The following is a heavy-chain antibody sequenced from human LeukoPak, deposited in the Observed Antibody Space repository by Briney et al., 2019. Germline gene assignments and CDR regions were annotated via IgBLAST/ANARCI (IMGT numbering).Heavy chain of an antibody. CDR1: GFTFSSYS. D-gene: IGHD6-6*01. J-gene: IGHJ6*02. V-gene: IGHV3-21*01. Sequence: GGSLRLSCAASGFTFSSYSMNWVRQAPGKGLEWVSSISSSSSYIYYADSVKGRFTISRDNSKNTLYLQMNSLRAEDTAVYYCAKALARPGYYYGMDVWGQGTTVTVSS. CDR3: AKALARPGYYYGMDV. CDR2: ISSSSSYI.